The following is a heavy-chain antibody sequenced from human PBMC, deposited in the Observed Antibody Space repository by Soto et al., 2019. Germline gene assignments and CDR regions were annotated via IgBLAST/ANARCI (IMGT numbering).Heavy chain of an antibody. J-gene: IGHJ4*02. Sequence: EVQLVESGGGLVQPGGSLRLSCAASGFTFSSYWMSWVRQAPGKGLEWVANIKQDGSEKYYVDSVKGRFTISRDNAKNSLYPQTNSLRAEDTAVYYGAREARGGSGGSCCRKSRPGLDYWGQGTLVTVSS. D-gene: IGHD2-15*01. CDR2: IKQDGSEK. CDR1: GFTFSSYW. CDR3: AREARGGSGGSCCRKSRPGLDY. V-gene: IGHV3-7*01.